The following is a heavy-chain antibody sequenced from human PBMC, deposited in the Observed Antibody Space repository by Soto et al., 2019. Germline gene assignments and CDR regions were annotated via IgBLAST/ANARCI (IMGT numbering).Heavy chain of an antibody. D-gene: IGHD6-6*01. Sequence: PSETLSVTCTVSGGSISSSSYYWGWIRQPPGKGLEWIGSIYYSGSTYYNPSLKSRVTISVDTSKNQFSLKLSSVTAADTAVYYCARHVEAARPHYFDYWGQGTLVTVSS. CDR1: GGSISSSSYY. V-gene: IGHV4-39*01. J-gene: IGHJ4*02. CDR2: IYYSGST. CDR3: ARHVEAARPHYFDY.